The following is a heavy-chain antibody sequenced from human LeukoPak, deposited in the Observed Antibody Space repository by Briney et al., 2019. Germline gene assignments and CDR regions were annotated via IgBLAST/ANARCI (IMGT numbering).Heavy chain of an antibody. CDR1: GFTFSSYA. CDR3: AKDMVRGVISYGMDV. V-gene: IGHV3-23*01. CDR2: ISGSGGST. J-gene: IGHJ6*04. Sequence: GGSLRLSCAASGFTFSSYAMSWVRQAPGKGLEWVSAISGSGGSTYYADSVKGRFTISRDNSKNTLYLQMNSLRAGDTAVYYCAKDMVRGVISYGMDVWGKGTTVTVSS. D-gene: IGHD3-10*01.